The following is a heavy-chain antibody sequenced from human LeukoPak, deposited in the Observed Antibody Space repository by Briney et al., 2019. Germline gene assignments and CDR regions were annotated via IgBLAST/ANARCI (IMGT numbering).Heavy chain of an antibody. Sequence: GGSLRLSCAASGFTFSSYWMSWVRQAPGKGLEWVANIKQDGSEKYYVDSVKGRFTISRDNAKNSLYLQMNSLRAEDTAVYYCARAGTAARPGFRDYFDYWGQGTLVTVSS. CDR1: GFTFSSYW. CDR3: ARAGTAARPGFRDYFDY. J-gene: IGHJ4*02. D-gene: IGHD6-6*01. CDR2: IKQDGSEK. V-gene: IGHV3-7*01.